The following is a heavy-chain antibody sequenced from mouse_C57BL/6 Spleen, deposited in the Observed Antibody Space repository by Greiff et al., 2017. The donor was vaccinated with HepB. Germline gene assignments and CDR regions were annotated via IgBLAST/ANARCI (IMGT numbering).Heavy chain of an antibody. J-gene: IGHJ1*03. Sequence: QVQLQQPGAELVKPGASVKLSCKASGYTFTSYWMHWVKQRPGQGLEWIGMIHPNSGSTNYNEKFKSKPTLTVDKSSSTAYMQRSSLTSEDSAVYYCAREGNGYYGYFDVWGTGTTVTVSS. CDR1: GYTFTSYW. CDR3: AREGNGYYGYFDV. V-gene: IGHV1-64*01. CDR2: IHPNSGST. D-gene: IGHD2-2*01.